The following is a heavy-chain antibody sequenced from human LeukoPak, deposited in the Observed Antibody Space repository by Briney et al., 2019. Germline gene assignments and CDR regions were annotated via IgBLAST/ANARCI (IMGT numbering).Heavy chain of an antibody. V-gene: IGHV3-23*01. D-gene: IGHD3-22*01. CDR2: ISGSGGST. CDR3: AKGYHDGSGYYSIFDY. J-gene: IGHJ4*02. Sequence: GGSLRLSCAASGFTFSSYAMSWVRQAPGKGLEWVSAISGSGGSTYYADSVKGRFTISRDNSKNTLYLQMNSLRAEDTAVYYCAKGYHDGSGYYSIFDYWGQGTLVTVSS. CDR1: GFTFSSYA.